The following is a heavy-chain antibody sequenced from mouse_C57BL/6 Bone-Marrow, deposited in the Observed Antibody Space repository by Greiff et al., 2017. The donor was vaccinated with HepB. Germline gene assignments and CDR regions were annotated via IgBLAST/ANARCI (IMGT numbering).Heavy chain of an antibody. CDR1: GYAFTNYM. CDR3: ARRNYDYGDY. D-gene: IGHD2-4*01. J-gene: IGHJ2*01. Sequence: VQLQESGAELVRPGTSVKVSCKASGYAFTNYMIEWVKQRPGQGLEWIGVINPGSGGTNYNEKFKGKATLTADKSSSTAYMQLSSLTSEDSAVYFCARRNYDYGDYWGQGTTLTVSS. CDR2: INPGSGGT. V-gene: IGHV1-54*01.